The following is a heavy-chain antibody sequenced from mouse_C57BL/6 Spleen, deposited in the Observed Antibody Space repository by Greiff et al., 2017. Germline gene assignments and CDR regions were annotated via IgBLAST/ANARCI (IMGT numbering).Heavy chain of an antibody. J-gene: IGHJ2*01. D-gene: IGHD2-3*01. CDR2: IYPGSGNT. V-gene: IGHV1-76*01. Sequence: VQLQQSGAELVRPGASVKLSCKASGYTFTDYYINWVKQRPGQGLEWIARIYPGSGNTYYNEKFKGKATLTAEKSSSTAYMQLSSLTSEDSAVYFCARGEDGYYAVYFDYWGQGTTLTVSS. CDR1: GYTFTDYY. CDR3: ARGEDGYYAVYFDY.